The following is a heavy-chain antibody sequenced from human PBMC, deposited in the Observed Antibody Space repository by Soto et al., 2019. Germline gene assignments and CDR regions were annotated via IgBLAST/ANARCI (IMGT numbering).Heavy chain of an antibody. CDR3: ATSAYDSSGYYGGVFGY. CDR1: GGSISRSSYY. J-gene: IGHJ4*02. Sequence: SETLSLTCTVSGGSISRSSYYWGWIRQPPGKGLEWIGSIYYSGSTYYNPSLKSRVTISVDTSKNQFSLKLSSVTAADTAVYYCATSAYDSSGYYGGVFGYWGQGTLVTVSS. D-gene: IGHD3-22*01. V-gene: IGHV4-39*01. CDR2: IYYSGST.